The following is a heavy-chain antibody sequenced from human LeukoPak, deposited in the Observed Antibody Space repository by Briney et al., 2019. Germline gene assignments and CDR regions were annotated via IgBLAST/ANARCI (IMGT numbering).Heavy chain of an antibody. D-gene: IGHD3-10*01. Sequence: DSVKGRFTISRDNAKNSLYLQMNSLTAEDMALYYCAKGGFGELSYYFDYWGQGTLVTVSS. CDR3: AKGGFGELSYYFDY. J-gene: IGHJ4*02. V-gene: IGHV3-9*03.